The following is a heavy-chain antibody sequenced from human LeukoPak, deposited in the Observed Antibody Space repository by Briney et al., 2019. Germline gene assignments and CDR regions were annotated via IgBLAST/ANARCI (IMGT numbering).Heavy chain of an antibody. V-gene: IGHV4-59*01. CDR3: ARAEFRYYDFLR. D-gene: IGHD3-3*01. J-gene: IGHJ4*02. CDR2: IYYSGST. Sequence: SETLSLTCTVSGGSISGYYWTWIRQPPGKGLEWIGYIYYSGSTNYNPSLKSRVTISVDTSKNQFSLKLGSVTAADTAVYYCARAEFRYYDFLRWGQGTLVTVSS. CDR1: GGSISGYY.